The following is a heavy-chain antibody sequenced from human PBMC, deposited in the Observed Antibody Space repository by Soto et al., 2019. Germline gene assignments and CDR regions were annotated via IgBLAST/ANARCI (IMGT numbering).Heavy chain of an antibody. Sequence: PSETLSLTCTVSGGSTSSYYWSWIRQPPGKGLEWIGYIYYSGSTNYNPSLKSRVTISVDTSKNQFSLKLSSVTAADTAVYYCARLYYYGSGSYNHFDYWGQGTLVTVSS. J-gene: IGHJ4*02. CDR2: IYYSGST. D-gene: IGHD3-10*01. CDR1: GGSTSSYY. CDR3: ARLYYYGSGSYNHFDY. V-gene: IGHV4-59*08.